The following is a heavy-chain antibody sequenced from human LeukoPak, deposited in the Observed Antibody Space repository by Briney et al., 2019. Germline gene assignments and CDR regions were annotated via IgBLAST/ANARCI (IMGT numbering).Heavy chain of an antibody. CDR2: ISSSGST. Sequence: SETLSLTCTVSGDSISSGDYYWSWIRQPAGKGLEWIGRISSSGSTNYNPSLKSRVTISVDTSKNQFSLKLSSVTAADTAVYYCARILTRYYYMDVWGKGTTVTVSS. CDR3: ARILTRYYYMDV. CDR1: GDSISSGDYY. J-gene: IGHJ6*03. D-gene: IGHD1-14*01. V-gene: IGHV4-61*02.